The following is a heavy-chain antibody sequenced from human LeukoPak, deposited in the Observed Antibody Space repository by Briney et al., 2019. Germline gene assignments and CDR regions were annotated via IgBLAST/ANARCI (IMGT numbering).Heavy chain of an antibody. CDR2: ISYDGSNK. J-gene: IGHJ4*02. V-gene: IGHV3-30-3*01. D-gene: IGHD3-10*01. Sequence: GGSLRLSCAASGFTFSSYAMHWVRQAPGKGLEWVAVISYDGSNKYYADSVKGRFTISRDNSKNTLYLQMNSQRAEDTAVYYCARASGTDYWGQGTLVTVSS. CDR3: ARASGTDY. CDR1: GFTFSSYA.